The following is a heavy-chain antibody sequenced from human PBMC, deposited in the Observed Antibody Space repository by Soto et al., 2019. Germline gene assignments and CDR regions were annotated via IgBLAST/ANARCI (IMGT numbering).Heavy chain of an antibody. CDR1: GYTFTSYA. V-gene: IGHV1-3*01. J-gene: IGHJ5*02. D-gene: IGHD3-16*02. CDR3: ARDNSYDYVWGSYRYGWFDP. CDR2: INAGNGNT. Sequence: ASVKVSCKASGYTFTSYAMHWVRQAPGQRLEWMGWINAGNGNTKYSQKFQGRVTITRDTSASTAYMELSSLRSEDTAVYYCARDNSYDYVWGSYRYGWFDPGAREPWSPSPQ.